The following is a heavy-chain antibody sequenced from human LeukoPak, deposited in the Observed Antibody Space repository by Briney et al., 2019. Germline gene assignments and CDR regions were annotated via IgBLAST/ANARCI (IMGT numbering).Heavy chain of an antibody. Sequence: GRSLRLSCAASGFTFSSSTMHWVRQAPGKGLEWVAFIRYDGSNKYYADSVKGRFTISRDNSKNTLYLQMNSLRAEDTAVYYCARVGAVAGAFDIWGQGTMVTVSS. CDR1: GFTFSSST. CDR2: IRYDGSNK. J-gene: IGHJ3*02. V-gene: IGHV3-30*04. CDR3: ARVGAVAGAFDI. D-gene: IGHD6-19*01.